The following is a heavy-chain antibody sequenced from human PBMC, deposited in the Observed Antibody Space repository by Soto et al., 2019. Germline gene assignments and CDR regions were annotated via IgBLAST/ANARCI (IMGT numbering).Heavy chain of an antibody. Sequence: SVKVSCKASGCTFSTFGISWVRQAPGQGLEWMGGIIPFFGTARYSQKFEDRITITADESTNTVYMDLRSLTSEDTAIYYCAKSAPMDAGDKYYYDFWGQGALVTVSS. D-gene: IGHD4-17*01. CDR1: GCTFSTFG. CDR3: AKSAPMDAGDKYYYDF. CDR2: IIPFFGTA. J-gene: IGHJ4*02. V-gene: IGHV1-69*13.